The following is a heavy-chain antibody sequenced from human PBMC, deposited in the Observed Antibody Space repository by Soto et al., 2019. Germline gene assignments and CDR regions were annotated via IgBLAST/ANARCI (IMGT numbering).Heavy chain of an antibody. CDR1: VFTFSSYW. V-gene: IGHV3-7*03. CDR2: IKQDGSEK. CDR3: ARDLAVAGYFYGMEV. Sequence: PVGSLRLSCASSVFTFSSYWMSCVRQSPGKGLEWVANIKQDGSEKYYVDSVKGRFTISRDNAKNSLYLQMNSLRAEDTAVYYCARDLAVAGYFYGMEVWGQGTTVNVSS. J-gene: IGHJ6*01. D-gene: IGHD6-19*01.